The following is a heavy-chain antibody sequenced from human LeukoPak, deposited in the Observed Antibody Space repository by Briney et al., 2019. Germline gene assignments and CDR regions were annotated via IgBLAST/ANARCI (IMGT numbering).Heavy chain of an antibody. D-gene: IGHD4-11*01. CDR2: IYYSGST. V-gene: IGHV4-31*03. CDR1: GGSISSGGYY. J-gene: IGHJ4*02. Sequence: SETLSLTCTVSGGSISSGGYYWSWVRQHPGKGLEWIGYIYYSGSTYYNPSLKSRVTISVDTSKNQFSLKLSSVTAADTAVYYCARAPYSNYGIDYWGQGTLATVSS. CDR3: ARAPYSNYGIDY.